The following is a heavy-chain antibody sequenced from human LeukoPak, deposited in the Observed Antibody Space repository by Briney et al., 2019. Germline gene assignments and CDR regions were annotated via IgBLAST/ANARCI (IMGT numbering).Heavy chain of an antibody. Sequence: GGSLRLSCAASGFTVSSNYMSWVRQAPGKGLEWVSVIYSGGSTYYADSVKGRFTISRDNSKNTLYLQMNSLRAKDTAVYYCARLGGRDSSGYYHGFDYWGQGTLVTVSS. D-gene: IGHD3-22*01. J-gene: IGHJ4*02. CDR2: IYSGGST. CDR3: ARLGGRDSSGYYHGFDY. CDR1: GFTVSSNY. V-gene: IGHV3-53*01.